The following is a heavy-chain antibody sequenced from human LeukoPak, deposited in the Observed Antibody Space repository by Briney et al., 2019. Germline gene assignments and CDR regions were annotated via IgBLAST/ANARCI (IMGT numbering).Heavy chain of an antibody. V-gene: IGHV3-20*04. J-gene: IGHJ5*02. CDR1: GFTFGDYG. CDR3: AGATMVRGAYNWFDP. D-gene: IGHD3-10*01. CDR2: INWNGGST. Sequence: GGSLRLSCVASGFTFGDYGMNWVRQVPGKGLEWVSGINWNGGSTTYADSVKGRFSVSRDNAKNSLYLQMNSLRAEDTAFYYCAGATMVRGAYNWFDPWGQGTLVTVSS.